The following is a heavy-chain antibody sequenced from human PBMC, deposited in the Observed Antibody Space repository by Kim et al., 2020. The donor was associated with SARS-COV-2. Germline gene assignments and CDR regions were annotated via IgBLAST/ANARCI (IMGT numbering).Heavy chain of an antibody. CDR1: GFTFSRYG. J-gene: IGHJ4*01. V-gene: IGHV3-33*05. CDR3: ARADGHGIQQWLLSHY. CDR2: ISYDGSNK. Sequence: GGSLRLSCAASGFTFSRYGMHWVRQAPGKGLEWVAVISYDGSNKYYADSVKGRFTVSRDNSKNTLYLQMNSLRAEDTAVYYCARADGHGIQQWLLSHYWG. D-gene: IGHD5-18*01.